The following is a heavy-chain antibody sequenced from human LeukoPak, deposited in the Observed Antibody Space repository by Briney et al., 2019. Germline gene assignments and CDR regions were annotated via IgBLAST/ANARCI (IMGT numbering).Heavy chain of an antibody. D-gene: IGHD5-18*01. J-gene: IGHJ4*02. CDR1: GFTFSSYA. CDR3: AKDKGEDTAMVTYFDY. Sequence: GGSLKLSCAASGFTFSSYAMSWVRQAPGKGLEWVSAISGSGGSTYYADSVKGRFTISRDNSKNTLYLQMNSLRAEDTAVYYCAKDKGEDTAMVTYFDYWGQGTLVTVSS. CDR2: ISGSGGST. V-gene: IGHV3-23*01.